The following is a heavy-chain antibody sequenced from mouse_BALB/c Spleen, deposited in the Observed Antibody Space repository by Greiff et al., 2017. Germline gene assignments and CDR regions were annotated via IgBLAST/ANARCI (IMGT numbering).Heavy chain of an antibody. D-gene: IGHD1-2*01. CDR3: ARRTTATGDYAMDY. CDR2: IWSGGST. J-gene: IGHJ4*01. CDR1: GFSLTSYG. Sequence: VQRVESGPGLVQPSQSLSITCTVSGFSLTSYGVHWVRQSPGKGLEWLGVIWSGGSTDYNAAFISRLSISKDNSKSQVFFKMNSLQANDTAIYYCARRTTATGDYAMDYWGQGTSVTVSS. V-gene: IGHV2-2*02.